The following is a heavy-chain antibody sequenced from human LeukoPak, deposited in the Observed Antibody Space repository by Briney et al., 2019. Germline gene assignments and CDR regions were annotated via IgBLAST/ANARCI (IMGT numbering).Heavy chain of an antibody. CDR2: ISGSGDST. J-gene: IGHJ4*02. CDR3: MTTRTGAGFDY. CDR1: GFTFSRLA. Sequence: GGSLRLSCAASGFTFSRLAMNWVRQAPGKGLEWVSSISGSGDSTYYADSVKGRFTISRDNSKNTLYLQMNSLRAEDTAVYYCMTTRTGAGFDYWGQGTLVTVSS. D-gene: IGHD4-11*01. V-gene: IGHV3-23*01.